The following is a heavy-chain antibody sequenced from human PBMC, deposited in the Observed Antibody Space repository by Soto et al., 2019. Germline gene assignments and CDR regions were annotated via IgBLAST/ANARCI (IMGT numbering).Heavy chain of an antibody. CDR3: ARDDGAAAVFIDY. Sequence: GGSLRLSCAASGFTFSSYGMHWVRQAPGKGLEWVAVIWYDGHNKYYADSVKGRFTISRDNSKNTLYLQMNSLRVEDTAVYYCARDDGAAAVFIDYWGQGTLVTVSS. CDR1: GFTFSSYG. V-gene: IGHV3-33*01. J-gene: IGHJ4*02. CDR2: IWYDGHNK. D-gene: IGHD6-13*01.